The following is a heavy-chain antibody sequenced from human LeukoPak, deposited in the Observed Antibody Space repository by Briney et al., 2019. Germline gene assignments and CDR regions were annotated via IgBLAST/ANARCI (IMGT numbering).Heavy chain of an antibody. D-gene: IGHD3-22*01. CDR1: GGSFSGYY. CDR3: ARRDYDSSGEHRTIDY. V-gene: IGHV4-34*01. CDR2: INHSGST. J-gene: IGHJ4*02. Sequence: KPSETLSLTCAVYGGSFSGYYWSWIRQPPGEGLEWIGEINHSGSTNYNPSLKSRVTISVDTSKNQFSLKLSSVTAADTAVYYCARRDYDSSGEHRTIDYWGQGTLVTVSS.